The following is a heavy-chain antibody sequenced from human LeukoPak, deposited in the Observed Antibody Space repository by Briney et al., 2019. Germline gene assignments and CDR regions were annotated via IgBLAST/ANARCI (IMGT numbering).Heavy chain of an antibody. J-gene: IGHJ5*02. CDR3: ARDGRYCSGGSCYHNWFDP. Sequence: GGSLRLSCAASGFTFSSYAMHWVRQAPGKGLEWVAVISYDGSNKYYADSVKGRFTISRDNSKNTLYLQMNSLRAEDTAVYYCARDGRYCSGGSCYHNWFDPWGQGTLVTVSS. CDR2: ISYDGSNK. D-gene: IGHD2-15*01. CDR1: GFTFSSYA. V-gene: IGHV3-30-3*01.